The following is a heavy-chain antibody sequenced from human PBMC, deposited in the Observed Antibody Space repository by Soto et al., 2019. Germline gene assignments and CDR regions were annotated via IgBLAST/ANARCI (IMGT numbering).Heavy chain of an antibody. D-gene: IGHD3-16*01. CDR1: GYSYTSYG. Sequence: QVKLEQSGPEVKKPGASVNVSCKASGYSYTSYGISWVRQAPGQGLEWMGWISAYNGQTKPEQRFWGRVASTTGASTSTAFMQLRSLRSDDTAMYYCARDTRKELWTDALNSMDVWGQGTAVTV. CDR2: ISAYNGQT. CDR3: ARDTRKELWTDALNSMDV. J-gene: IGHJ6*02. V-gene: IGHV1-18*01.